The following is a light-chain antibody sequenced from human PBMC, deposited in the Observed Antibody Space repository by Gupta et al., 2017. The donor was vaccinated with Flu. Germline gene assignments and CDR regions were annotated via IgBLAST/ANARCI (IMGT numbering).Light chain of an antibody. Sequence: SYVLTQPPSVSVAPGQTARINCGGNNIGSKTVHWYQQKPGQAPVLVVHDDSDRPSGIPERFAGSNSGNTATLTISRVEAGDEADYYCQVWDTSSDHWVFGGGTKLTVL. V-gene: IGLV3-21*02. CDR2: DDS. J-gene: IGLJ3*02. CDR1: NIGSKT. CDR3: QVWDTSSDHWV.